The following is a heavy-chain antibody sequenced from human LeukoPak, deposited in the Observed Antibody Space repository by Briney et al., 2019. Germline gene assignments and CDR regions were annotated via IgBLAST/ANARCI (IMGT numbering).Heavy chain of an antibody. J-gene: IGHJ4*02. V-gene: IGHV3-15*01. CDR1: GFTFSNAW. CDR3: TTALKEWMTTVTTFDDY. CDR2: IKSKTDGGTT. Sequence: PGGSLRLSCAASGFTFSNAWMSWVRQALGKGLEWVGRIKSKTDGGTTDYAAPVKGRFTISRDDSKNTLYLQMNSLKTEDTAVYYCTTALKEWMTTVTTFDDYWGQGTLVTVSS. D-gene: IGHD4-17*01.